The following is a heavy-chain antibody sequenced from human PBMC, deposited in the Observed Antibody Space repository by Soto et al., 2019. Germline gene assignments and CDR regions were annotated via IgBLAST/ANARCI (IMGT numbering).Heavy chain of an antibody. Sequence: PGGSLRLSCAASGFTFRNYGMNWVRQAPGKGLEWVSYIGIGSSTKYYADSLKGRFTISRDNAKNSLYLQMNNLRAEDTAVYYCARFGGFGSNYYYYGMEVWGQGTTVTVSS. CDR2: IGIGSSTK. CDR1: GFTFRNYG. J-gene: IGHJ6*02. D-gene: IGHD3-10*01. CDR3: ARFGGFGSNYYYYGMEV. V-gene: IGHV3-48*01.